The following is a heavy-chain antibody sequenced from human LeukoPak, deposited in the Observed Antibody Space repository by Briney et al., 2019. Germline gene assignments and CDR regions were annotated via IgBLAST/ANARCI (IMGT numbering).Heavy chain of an antibody. D-gene: IGHD3-10*01. V-gene: IGHV1-8*01. Sequence: ASVKVSCKASGYTLTSYDINWVRQATGQGLEWMGWMNPNSGNTGYAQKFQGRVTMTRNTSISTAYMELSSLRSEDTAVYYCARGPPITMVRGVISDWFDPWGQGTLVTVSS. CDR2: MNPNSGNT. CDR1: GYTLTSYD. CDR3: ARGPPITMVRGVISDWFDP. J-gene: IGHJ5*02.